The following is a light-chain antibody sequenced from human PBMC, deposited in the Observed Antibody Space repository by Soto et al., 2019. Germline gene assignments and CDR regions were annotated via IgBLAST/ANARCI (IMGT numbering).Light chain of an antibody. J-gene: IGKJ4*01. Sequence: DIIMTQSPATLSVSPGERATLSCRASQSVSSNLAWYQQRPGQAPRLLIYAASTRVTGIPARFCGSGSGTEFTLTISSLQSEDFAVYYCQQYNKWPPLTFGGGTTVEIK. CDR3: QQYNKWPPLT. CDR1: QSVSSN. CDR2: AAS. V-gene: IGKV3D-15*01.